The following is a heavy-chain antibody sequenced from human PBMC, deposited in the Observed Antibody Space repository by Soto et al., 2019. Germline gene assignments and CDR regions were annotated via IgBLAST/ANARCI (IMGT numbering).Heavy chain of an antibody. Sequence: GGSLRLSCAASGCTVNKHAMDWVGHARGEGLEWVTGCAGDFRKTRDADSVRGRFPLSRDPSKNTLSLPMDSLRVEDTAIYYCVKEGRLAVGGLDLWGQGALVTVSS. CDR2: CAGDFRKT. V-gene: IGHV3-23*01. CDR1: GCTVNKHA. CDR3: VKEGRLAVGGLDL. D-gene: IGHD3-10*01. J-gene: IGHJ5*02.